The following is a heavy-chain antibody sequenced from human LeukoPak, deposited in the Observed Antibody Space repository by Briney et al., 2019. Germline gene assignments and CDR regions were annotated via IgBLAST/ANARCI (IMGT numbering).Heavy chain of an antibody. V-gene: IGHV3-53*04. J-gene: IGHJ6*02. CDR3: AAPSGVVRLGV. D-gene: IGHD2-8*01. CDR1: GLTVSSNY. Sequence: GGSLRLSCAVSGLTVSSNYMSWVRQAPGKGLEWVSVIYSGGDTYYADSVKGRFTISRHNSKNTLYLQMSSLRTEDTAVYYCAAPSGVVRLGVWGRGTTVTVSS. CDR2: IYSGGDT.